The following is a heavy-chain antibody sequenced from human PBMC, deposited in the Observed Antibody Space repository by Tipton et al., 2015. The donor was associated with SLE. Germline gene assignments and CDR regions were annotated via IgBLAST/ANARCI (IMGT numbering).Heavy chain of an antibody. J-gene: IGHJ3*02. CDR1: GFTFSSHD. V-gene: IGHV3-21*04. CDR2: ISGSTGYT. Sequence: SLRLSCTASGFTFSSHDMNWVRQAPGKGLEWVSSISGSTGYTYYSASVKGRFTISRDDAKSSLYMQMNSLSDDDSAVYFCARDVVYSRTWYGRDAFDIWGQGTVVTVSS. CDR3: ARDVVYSRTWYGRDAFDI. D-gene: IGHD6-13*01.